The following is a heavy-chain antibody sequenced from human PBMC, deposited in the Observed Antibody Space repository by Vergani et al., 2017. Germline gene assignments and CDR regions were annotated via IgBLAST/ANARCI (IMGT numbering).Heavy chain of an antibody. D-gene: IGHD3-9*01. CDR1: EYTFTSYD. CDR2: MSPGSGDT. CDR3: AKGQHDWGFDL. J-gene: IGHJ5*02. V-gene: IGHV1-8*01. Sequence: QVQLVQSGADVKKPGASVKVSCKASEYTFTSYDINWVRQTPGQGLEWMGWMSPGSGDTGYAQKFQGRVTMTRDTSISTAYMELSRLTSEDTAVYYCAKGQHDWGFDLWGQGTQVTVSP.